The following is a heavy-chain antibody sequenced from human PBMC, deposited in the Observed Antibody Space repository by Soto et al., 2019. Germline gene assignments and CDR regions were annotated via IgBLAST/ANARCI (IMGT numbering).Heavy chain of an antibody. CDR3: ARGWGYFDSSGFPYLYAMDV. J-gene: IGHJ6*02. CDR1: GFTFSTYW. Sequence: GSLRLSCAASGFTFSTYWMSWVRQAPGKGLEWVAKIKEDGSEKYYVDSVEGRFTISRDNAKNSLYLQMTSLRAEDTALYYCARGWGYFDSSGFPYLYAMDVWGQGTTVTVSS. CDR2: IKEDGSEK. D-gene: IGHD3-22*01. V-gene: IGHV3-7*01.